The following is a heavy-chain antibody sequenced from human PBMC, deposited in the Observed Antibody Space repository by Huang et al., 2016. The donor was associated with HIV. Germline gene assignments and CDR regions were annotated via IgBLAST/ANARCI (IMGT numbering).Heavy chain of an antibody. V-gene: IGHV3-30*18. CDR2: ISYDGRNK. D-gene: IGHD3-10*01. Sequence: QVQLVESGGGVVEPGRFLRVSCAASGFSFSDSGMHWVLQAPGKGLEWVAVISYDGRNKFYADSVKGRFTISRDNSKNTVYLQMNSLRAGDTAVYYCAKDRRAYYYGSGIEYWGQGARVTVSS. J-gene: IGHJ4*02. CDR3: AKDRRAYYYGSGIEY. CDR1: GFSFSDSG.